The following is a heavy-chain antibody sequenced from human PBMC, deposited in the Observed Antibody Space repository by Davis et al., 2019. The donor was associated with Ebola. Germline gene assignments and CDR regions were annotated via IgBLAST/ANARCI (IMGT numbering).Heavy chain of an antibody. D-gene: IGHD6-13*01. Sequence: MPSETLSLTCTVSGGSISSGGYYWSWIRQHPGKGLEWIGYIYYSGSTYYNPSLKSRVTISVDKSKNQFSLKLSSVTAADTAVYYCATSIAAGDYGMDVWGQGTTVTVSS. V-gene: IGHV4-31*09. CDR2: IYYSGST. CDR1: GGSISSGGYY. J-gene: IGHJ6*02. CDR3: ATSIAAGDYGMDV.